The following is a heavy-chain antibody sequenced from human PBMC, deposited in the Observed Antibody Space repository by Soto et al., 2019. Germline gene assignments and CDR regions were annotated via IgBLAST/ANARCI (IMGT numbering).Heavy chain of an antibody. J-gene: IGHJ4*02. D-gene: IGHD4-17*01. V-gene: IGHV3-23*01. Sequence: GSLRLSCVTSGFSFSPYAMSWVRQAPGKGLEWVSGISGSGSNTYYADSVKGRFTISRDNSRNTMFLQMKSLRAEDAAIYFCASGVRLHLDKWGQGTLVTVSS. CDR1: GFSFSPYA. CDR3: ASGVRLHLDK. CDR2: ISGSGSNT.